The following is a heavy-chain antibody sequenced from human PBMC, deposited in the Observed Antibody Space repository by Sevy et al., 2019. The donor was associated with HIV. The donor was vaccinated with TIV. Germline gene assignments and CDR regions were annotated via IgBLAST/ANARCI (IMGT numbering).Heavy chain of an antibody. V-gene: IGHV1-18*01. CDR3: AAISTTSVFDP. CDR1: GYSFSNYG. Sequence: ASVKVSCKASGYSFSNYGLTWVRQAPGQGLECMGWISGYNGETHYAQKIQGRVNMTRETSTTTAYMELRSLKFEDTALYYCAAISTTSVFDPWGQGTLVTVSS. J-gene: IGHJ5*02. D-gene: IGHD1-7*01. CDR2: ISGYNGET.